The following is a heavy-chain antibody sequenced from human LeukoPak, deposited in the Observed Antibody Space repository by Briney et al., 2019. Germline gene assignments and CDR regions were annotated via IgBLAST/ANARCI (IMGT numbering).Heavy chain of an antibody. V-gene: IGHV4-59*05. CDR2: IYYSGST. CDR1: GGSISSYY. J-gene: IGHJ4*02. CDR3: ARHGPGGLIAAAAAAFDY. D-gene: IGHD6-13*01. Sequence: SETLSLTCTVSGGSISSYYWSWIRQPPGKGLEWIGSIYYSGSTYYNPSLKSRVTISVDTSKNQFSLKLSSVTAADTAVYYCARHGPGGLIAAAAAAFDYWGQGTLVTVSS.